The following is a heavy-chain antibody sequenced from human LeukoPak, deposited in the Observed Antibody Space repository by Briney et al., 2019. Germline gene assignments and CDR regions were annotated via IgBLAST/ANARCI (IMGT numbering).Heavy chain of an antibody. CDR2: ISTSHSII. J-gene: IGHJ6*03. CDR3: AKLGKTENHYGSGRFSYYYYMDV. CDR1: GFNFSSYE. Sequence: PVGSLRLSCAASGFNFSSYEMNWVRQAPGQGLEWVSYISTSHSIIYYADYVKGRFTISRDNAKNSLYLQMNSLRAEDTAVYYCAKLGKTENHYGSGRFSYYYYMDVWGKGTTVTISS. D-gene: IGHD3-10*01. V-gene: IGHV3-48*03.